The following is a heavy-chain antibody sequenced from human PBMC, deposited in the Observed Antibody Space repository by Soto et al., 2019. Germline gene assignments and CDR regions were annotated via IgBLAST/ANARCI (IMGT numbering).Heavy chain of an antibody. CDR2: INHSGST. CDR1: GGSFSGYY. CDR3: ARLSSLSNAPDY. V-gene: IGHV4-34*01. J-gene: IGHJ4*02. Sequence: QVQLQQWGAGLLKPSETLSLTCAVYGGSFSGYYWSWIRQPPGKGLEWIGEINHSGSTNYNPSLKSRVTISVDTSKNQFSLKLSSVTAADTAVYYCARLSSLSNAPDYWGQGTLVTVSS.